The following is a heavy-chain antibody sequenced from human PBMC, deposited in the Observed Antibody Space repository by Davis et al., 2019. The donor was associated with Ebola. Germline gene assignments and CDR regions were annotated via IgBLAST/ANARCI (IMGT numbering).Heavy chain of an antibody. CDR2: IYPGDSDT. D-gene: IGHD5-18*01. CDR1: GYSFTSYW. Sequence: GESLKISCKGSGYSFTSYWIGWVRQMPGKGLEWMGIIYPGDSDTRYSPSFQGQVTISADKSISTAYLQWSSLKASDTAMYYCARHRDTAMVIHYYYYYGMDVWGQGTTVTVSS. V-gene: IGHV5-51*01. CDR3: ARHRDTAMVIHYYYYYGMDV. J-gene: IGHJ6*02.